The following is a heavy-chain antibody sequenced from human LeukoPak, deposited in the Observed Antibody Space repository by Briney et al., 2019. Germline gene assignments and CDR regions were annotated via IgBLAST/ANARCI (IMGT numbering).Heavy chain of an antibody. J-gene: IGHJ4*02. CDR3: AKSFGPVIAAAGTGAD. CDR2: LGYDGSNK. V-gene: IGHV3-30*02. Sequence: GGSLDLSWAGPGFTFISIGLHWVGKPPAKGLGGVPFLGYDGSNKYYADSVKGRFTISRDNSKNTLYLQMNSLRAEDTAVYYCAKSFGPVIAAAGTGADWGQGTLVTVSS. D-gene: IGHD6-13*01. CDR1: GFTFISIG.